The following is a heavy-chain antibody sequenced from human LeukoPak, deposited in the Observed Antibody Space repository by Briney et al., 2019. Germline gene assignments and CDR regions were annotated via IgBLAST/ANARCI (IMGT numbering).Heavy chain of an antibody. CDR3: ARDWSVTVVVPAASKIGWFDP. V-gene: IGHV4-4*07. CDR1: GGSISSYY. CDR2: IYTSGST. J-gene: IGHJ5*02. Sequence: PSETLSLTCTVSGGSISSYYWSWIRQPAGKGLEWIGRIYTSGSTNYNPSLKSRVTMSVDTSKNQFSLKLSSVTAADTAVYYCARDWSVTVVVPAASKIGWFDPWGQGTLVTVSS. D-gene: IGHD2-2*01.